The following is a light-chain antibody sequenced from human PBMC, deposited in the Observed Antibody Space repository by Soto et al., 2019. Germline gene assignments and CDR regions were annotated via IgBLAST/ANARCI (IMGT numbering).Light chain of an antibody. V-gene: IGKV2-30*01. CDR3: MQGTHWPPYT. CDR2: KVS. CDR1: QSLVYSDGNAY. J-gene: IGKJ2*01. Sequence: DVVMTQSPLSLPVTLGQPASISCRSSQSLVYSDGNAYLNWFHQRPGQSPRRLIYKVSYRDSGVPDRFSGSGSGTDFTLKISRVEPADVGVYYCMQGTHWPPYTFGQGTKLEIK.